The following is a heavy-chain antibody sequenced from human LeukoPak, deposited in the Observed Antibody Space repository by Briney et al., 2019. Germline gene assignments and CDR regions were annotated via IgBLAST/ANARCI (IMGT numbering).Heavy chain of an antibody. J-gene: IGHJ4*02. CDR1: GYTFTSYT. CDR3: ARDRGGRYYYDSSGYYYAY. Sequence: ASVKVSCKASGYTFTSYTMHWVRQAPGQRLEWMGWINAGNGNTKYSQKFQGRVTITRDTSASTAYMELSSLRSEDTAVYYCARDRGGRYYYDSSGYYYAYWGQGTLVTVSS. V-gene: IGHV1-3*01. D-gene: IGHD3-22*01. CDR2: INAGNGNT.